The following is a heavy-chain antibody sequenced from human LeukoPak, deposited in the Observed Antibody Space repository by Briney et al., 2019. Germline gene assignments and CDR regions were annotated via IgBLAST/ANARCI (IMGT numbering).Heavy chain of an antibody. CDR1: GFTFSSYS. CDR3: ARGIFNDAFDI. J-gene: IGHJ3*02. V-gene: IGHV3-7*04. D-gene: IGHD3-9*01. Sequence: GGSLRLSCAASGFTFSSYSMNWVRQAPGKGLEWVANIKQDGSEKYYVDSVKGRFTISRDNAKNSLYLQMNSLRAEDTAVYYCARGIFNDAFDIWGQGTMVTVSS. CDR2: IKQDGSEK.